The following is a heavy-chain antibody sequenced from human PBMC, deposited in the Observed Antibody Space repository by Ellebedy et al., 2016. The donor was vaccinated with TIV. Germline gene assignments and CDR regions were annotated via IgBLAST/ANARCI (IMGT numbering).Heavy chain of an antibody. J-gene: IGHJ3*02. CDR1: GFSFRNYW. V-gene: IGHV3-7*01. CDR2: IRQDGSDK. Sequence: GGSLRLSCAASGFSFRNYWMTWVRQAPGKGLEWVANIRQDGSDKYYVDSVKGRFTISRDNAKNSLYLQMNALRAEDTSVYFCATDGSYGDYRSPAHAFVIWGQGTVVIVSS. CDR3: ATDGSYGDYRSPAHAFVI. D-gene: IGHD4-17*01.